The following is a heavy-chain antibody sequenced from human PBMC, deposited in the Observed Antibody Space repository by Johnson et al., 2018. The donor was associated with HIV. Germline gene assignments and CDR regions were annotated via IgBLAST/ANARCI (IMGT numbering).Heavy chain of an antibody. J-gene: IGHJ3*02. CDR1: GFTFDDYG. D-gene: IGHD6-6*01. CDR3: AKDGSSYAFDI. CDR2: INWNGGST. V-gene: IGHV3-20*04. Sequence: VQVVESGGGVVRPGGSLRLSCAASGFTFDDYGMSWVRQAPGKGLEWVSGINWNGGSTYYADSVKGRFTISRDNSKYTLYLQMNSLRAEDTAVYYCAKDGSSYAFDIWGQGTVVTVSS.